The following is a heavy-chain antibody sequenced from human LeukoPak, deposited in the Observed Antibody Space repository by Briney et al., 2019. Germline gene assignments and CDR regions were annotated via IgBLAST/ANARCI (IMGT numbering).Heavy chain of an antibody. CDR1: GGSISGYY. CDR3: ARIPPDAYSSSWYYFDF. V-gene: IGHV4-59*01. D-gene: IGHD6-13*01. J-gene: IGHJ4*02. Sequence: SETLSLTCTVSGGSISGYYWSWLRQPPGKGLEWIGYIYYSGSTNYNPSLKSRVTISVDTSKDQFSLKLTSVTAADTAVYYCARIPPDAYSSSWYYFDFWGQGTLVTVSS. CDR2: IYYSGST.